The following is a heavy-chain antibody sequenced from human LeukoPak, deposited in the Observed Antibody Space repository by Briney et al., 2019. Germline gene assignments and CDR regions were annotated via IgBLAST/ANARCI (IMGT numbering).Heavy chain of an antibody. V-gene: IGHV5-51*01. CDR1: GYSFTSYW. D-gene: IGHD3-22*01. Sequence: PGAPLQLSCKASGYSFTSYWIGWVRQMPGKRLEWMGIIYPGDSDTRYSPSFQGQVTISADKSISTAYLQWSSLKASDTAMYYCARHRGDFNYYDSSGYYYSDYWGQGTLVTVSS. CDR2: IYPGDSDT. J-gene: IGHJ4*02. CDR3: ARHRGDFNYYDSSGYYYSDY.